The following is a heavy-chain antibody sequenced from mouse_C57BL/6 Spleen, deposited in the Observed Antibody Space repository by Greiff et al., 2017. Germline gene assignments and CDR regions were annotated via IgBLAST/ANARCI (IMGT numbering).Heavy chain of an antibody. V-gene: IGHV5-9*01. CDR1: GFTFSSYT. CDR2: ISGGGGNT. Sequence: EVQRVESGGGLVKPGGSLQLSCAASGFTFSSYTMSWVRQTPEKRLEWVATISGGGGNTYYPDSVKGRFTISRDNAKNTLYLQMSSLRSEDTALYYCARHMYFDYWGQGTTLTVSS. J-gene: IGHJ2*01. CDR3: ARHMYFDY.